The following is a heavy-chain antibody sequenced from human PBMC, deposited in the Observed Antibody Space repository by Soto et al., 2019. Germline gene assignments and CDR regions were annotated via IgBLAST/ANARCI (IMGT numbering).Heavy chain of an antibody. Sequence: SETLSLTCAVYGGSFSGSYWNWIRQPPGKGLEWIGEINQSGSTNYNPSLKSRVTISVDTSKNQFSLKLSSATAADSAVYYCARVVGSSGWYYGSFDIWGPGTMVTVSS. CDR1: GGSFSGSY. V-gene: IGHV4-34*01. CDR3: ARVVGSSGWYYGSFDI. CDR2: INQSGST. J-gene: IGHJ3*02. D-gene: IGHD6-19*01.